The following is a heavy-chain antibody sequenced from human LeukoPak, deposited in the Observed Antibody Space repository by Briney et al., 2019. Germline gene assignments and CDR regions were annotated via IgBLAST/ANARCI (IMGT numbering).Heavy chain of an antibody. Sequence: SETLSLTCTVSGGSISNYYWSWSRQPPGRGLEWIGYINYSGSTNYNPSLKNRVTISVDTSKNQFSLKVTSVTAADTAVYYCARLNGGYWGQGTLVTVSS. CDR2: INYSGST. CDR1: GGSISNYY. D-gene: IGHD1-1*01. J-gene: IGHJ4*02. V-gene: IGHV4-59*08. CDR3: ARLNGGY.